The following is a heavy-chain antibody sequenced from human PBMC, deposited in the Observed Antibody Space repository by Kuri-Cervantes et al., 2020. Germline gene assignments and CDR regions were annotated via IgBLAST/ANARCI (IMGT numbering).Heavy chain of an antibody. CDR3: ARFSRLASDAFDI. D-gene: IGHD3-3*01. CDR1: GFTFDDHA. J-gene: IGHJ3*02. V-gene: IGHV3-9*01. Sequence: SLKISCAASGFTFDDHAMNWVRQAPGKGLEWVSGISWNSGSIGYADSVKGRFTISRDNAKNTLYLQMNSLRAEDTAVYYCARFSRLASDAFDIWGQGTMVTVSS. CDR2: ISWNSGSI.